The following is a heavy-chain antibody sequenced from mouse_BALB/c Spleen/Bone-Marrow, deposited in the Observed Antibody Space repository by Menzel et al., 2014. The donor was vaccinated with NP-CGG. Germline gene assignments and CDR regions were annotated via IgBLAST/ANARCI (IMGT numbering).Heavy chain of an antibody. CDR3: ARQSRAWFAY. V-gene: IGHV5-12-1*01. Sequence: DVKLVESGGGLVKPGGSLKLSCAASGFAFSSYDMSWVRQAPEKRLEWVAYISSGGGSTYYPDTVKGRLTISRDNAKNTLHLQMSSLKSEDTAMYYCARQSRAWFAYWGQGTLVTVSA. D-gene: IGHD1-1*01. CDR1: GFAFSSYD. J-gene: IGHJ3*01. CDR2: ISSGGGST.